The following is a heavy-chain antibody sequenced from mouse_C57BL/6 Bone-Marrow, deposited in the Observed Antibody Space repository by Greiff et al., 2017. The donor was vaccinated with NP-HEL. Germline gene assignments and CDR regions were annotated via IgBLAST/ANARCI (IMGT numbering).Heavy chain of an antibody. CDR2: IYPRSGNT. V-gene: IGHV1-81*01. Sequence: QVQLQQSGAELARPGASVKLSCKASGYTFTSYGISWVKQRTGQGLEWIGEIYPRSGNTYYNEKFKGKATLTADKSSSTAYMELRSLTAEDSAVYFCARSDYDGYFDVWGTGTTVTVSS. J-gene: IGHJ1*03. D-gene: IGHD2-4*01. CDR1: GYTFTSYG. CDR3: ARSDYDGYFDV.